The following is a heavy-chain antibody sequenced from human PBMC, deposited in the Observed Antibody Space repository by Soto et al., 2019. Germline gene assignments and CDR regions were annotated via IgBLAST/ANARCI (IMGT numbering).Heavy chain of an antibody. V-gene: IGHV3-30*18. CDR2: ISADGRDL. Sequence: QVQLVESGGGVVQPGGSVRLSCTASGFTLGAYVMHWVRQAQGKGPEWVAAISADGRDLFYAASVEGRFTISRDNSKNTLFLQMNSLTSEDTSVYSCAKSVPDPACRGGGCQRTFDYWGQGTLVTVSS. D-gene: IGHD2-15*01. J-gene: IGHJ4*02. CDR1: GFTLGAYV. CDR3: AKSVPDPACRGGGCQRTFDY.